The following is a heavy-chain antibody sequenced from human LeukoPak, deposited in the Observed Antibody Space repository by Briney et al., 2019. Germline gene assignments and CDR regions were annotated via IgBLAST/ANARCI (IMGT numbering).Heavy chain of an antibody. Sequence: SVKVSCKASGGTFSSYAISWVRQAPGQGLEWMGRIIPIFGTANYVQKFQGRVTITADKSTSTAYMELSSLRSEDTAVYYCARERFGELLGYYYYYMDVWGKGTTVTVSS. CDR2: IIPIFGTA. V-gene: IGHV1-69*06. D-gene: IGHD3-10*01. CDR3: ARERFGELLGYYYYYMDV. CDR1: GGTFSSYA. J-gene: IGHJ6*03.